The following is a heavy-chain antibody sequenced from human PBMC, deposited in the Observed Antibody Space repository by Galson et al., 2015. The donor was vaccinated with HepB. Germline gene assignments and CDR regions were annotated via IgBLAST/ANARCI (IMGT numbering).Heavy chain of an antibody. CDR2: ISGIDRST. D-gene: IGHD4-17*01. CDR1: GFTFSSYA. J-gene: IGHJ4*02. V-gene: IGHV3-23*01. CDR3: ARAPTVSRPLDY. Sequence: SLRLSCAASGFTFSSYAMSWVRQAPGKGLEWVATISGIDRSTHYTDSVKGRFTISRDKSKSTLYLQMNSLRAEDTAVYYCARAPTVSRPLDYWGQGTLVTVSS.